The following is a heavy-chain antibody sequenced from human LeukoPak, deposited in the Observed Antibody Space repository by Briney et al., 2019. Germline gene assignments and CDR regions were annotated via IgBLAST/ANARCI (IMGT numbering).Heavy chain of an antibody. Sequence: SETLSLTCAVYGGSFSGYYWSWIHQPPGKGLEWIGEINHSGSTNYNPSLKSRVTISVDTSKNQFSLKLSFVTAADTAVYYCARGKQRYYYYYYGMDVWGQGTTVTVSS. V-gene: IGHV4-34*01. D-gene: IGHD1/OR15-1a*01. J-gene: IGHJ6*02. CDR2: INHSGST. CDR3: ARGKQRYYYYYYGMDV. CDR1: GGSFSGYY.